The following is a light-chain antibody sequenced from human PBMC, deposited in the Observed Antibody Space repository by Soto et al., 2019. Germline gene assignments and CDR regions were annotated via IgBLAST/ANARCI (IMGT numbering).Light chain of an antibody. V-gene: IGLV4-69*01. CDR1: SGHSNYA. Sequence: QLVLTQSPSASASLGASVKLTCTLSSGHSNYAIAWLQQPPEKGPRYLMKLNSDGSHNKGDGIPDRFSGAKSGNTASLTVSGLQAEDEADYYCTSCTSNYDLIFGGGTKVTVL. CDR3: TSCTSNYDLI. CDR2: LNSDGSH. J-gene: IGLJ2*01.